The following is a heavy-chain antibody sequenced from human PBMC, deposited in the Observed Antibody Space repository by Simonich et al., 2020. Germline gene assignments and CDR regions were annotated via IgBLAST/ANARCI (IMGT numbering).Heavy chain of an antibody. V-gene: IGHV1-8*03. D-gene: IGHD2-8*01. J-gene: IGHJ5*02. CDR3: ARARYCTNGVCYNWFDT. CDR2: MNPNDGNT. Sequence: QVPLVQSGAEVKKPGASVKVSCKASGYTFTCYDITWVRQATGQGLAWMGWMNPNDGNTGNEQKFQGRVTITRKTTISTAYMELSSLRAEDTSVYYCARARYCTNGVCYNWFDTWGQGTLVTVSS. CDR1: GYTFTCYD.